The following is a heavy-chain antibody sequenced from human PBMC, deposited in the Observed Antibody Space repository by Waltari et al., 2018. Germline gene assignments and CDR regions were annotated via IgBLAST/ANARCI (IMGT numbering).Heavy chain of an antibody. D-gene: IGHD1-1*01. V-gene: IGHV3-7*03. CDR1: GSTFTRYW. J-gene: IGHJ4*02. Sequence: EVQLVESGGGLVQPGGSLSLSCAASGSTFTRYWMRWVRQAPGKGLECVANINQGGSDKNYVDSVKGRFTISRDNAKNSLYLQMNSLRAEDTAVYYCARTGDDYWGQGTLVTVSS. CDR3: ARTGDDY. CDR2: INQGGSDK.